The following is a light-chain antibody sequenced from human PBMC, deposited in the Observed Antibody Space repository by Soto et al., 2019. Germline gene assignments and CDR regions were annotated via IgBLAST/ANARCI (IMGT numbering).Light chain of an antibody. J-gene: IGLJ3*02. CDR3: SPYKNLSPRV. CDR2: EVS. V-gene: IGLV2-14*01. CDR1: SSDVGSYNY. Sequence: QSALTQPASVSGSPGQSITISCTGTSSDVGSYNYVSWYQQHPGKAPKLMIYEVSNRPSGVSNRFSGSKSGNTASLTISGPTGGDGGNFYFSPYKNLSPRVFGGGPPLPLL.